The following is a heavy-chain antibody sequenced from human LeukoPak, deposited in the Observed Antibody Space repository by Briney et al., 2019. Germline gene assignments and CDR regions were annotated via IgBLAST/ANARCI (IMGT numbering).Heavy chain of an antibody. D-gene: IGHD3-3*01. CDR1: GYTFTSYY. CDR2: INPSGGST. V-gene: IGHV1-46*01. Sequence: ASVKVSCKASGYTFTSYYMHWVRQALGQGLEWMGIINPSGGSTSYAQRFQGRVTMTRDTSTSTVYMELSSLRSEDTAVYYCARPYYDFWSGYYSGWFDYWGQGTLVTVSS. CDR3: ARPYYDFWSGYYSGWFDY. J-gene: IGHJ5*01.